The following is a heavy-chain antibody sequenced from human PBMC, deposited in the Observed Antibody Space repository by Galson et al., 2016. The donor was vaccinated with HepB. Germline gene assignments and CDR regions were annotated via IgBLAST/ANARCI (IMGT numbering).Heavy chain of an antibody. CDR3: ARVSGPWVGVPAAKVYFDF. CDR2: ISDDGTA. D-gene: IGHD2-2*01. J-gene: IGHJ4*02. Sequence: LRLSCAASGFPFKYHAMSWVRQAPGSGREGVAVISDDGTADYADFVKVRCTISIDKSKNTVYLQMDSLRAEDRAEDYCARVSGPWVGVPAAKVYFDFWGQGTLVIVSS. CDR1: GFPFKYHA. V-gene: IGHV3-23*01.